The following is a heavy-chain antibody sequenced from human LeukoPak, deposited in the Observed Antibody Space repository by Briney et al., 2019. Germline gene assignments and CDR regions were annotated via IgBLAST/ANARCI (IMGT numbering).Heavy chain of an antibody. V-gene: IGHV4-34*01. J-gene: IGHJ4*02. CDR1: GGSFSGYY. CDR2: INHSGST. D-gene: IGHD1-7*01. CDR3: ARALTGTTAPRKYYFDY. Sequence: SETLSLTCAVYGGSFSGYYWSWIRQPPGKGLEWIGEINHSGSTNYNPSLKSRVTISVDTSKNQFSLKLSSVTAADTAVCYCARALTGTTAPRKYYFDYWGQGTLVTVSS.